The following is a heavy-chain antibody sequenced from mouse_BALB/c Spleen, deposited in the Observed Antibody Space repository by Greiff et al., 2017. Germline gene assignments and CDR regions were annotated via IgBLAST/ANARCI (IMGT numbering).Heavy chain of an antibody. CDR2: IYPGNVNT. Sequence: VQLQQSGPELVKPGASVRISCKASGYTFTSYYIHWVKQRPGQGLEWIGWIYPGNVNTKYNEKFKGKATLTADKSSSTAYMQLSSLTSEDSAVYFCARGGYGYWYFDVWGAGTTVTVSS. D-gene: IGHD2-2*01. CDR1: GYTFTSYY. J-gene: IGHJ1*01. V-gene: IGHV1S56*01. CDR3: ARGGYGYWYFDV.